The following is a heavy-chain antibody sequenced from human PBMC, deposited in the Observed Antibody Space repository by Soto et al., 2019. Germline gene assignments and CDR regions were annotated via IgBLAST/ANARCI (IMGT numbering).Heavy chain of an antibody. Sequence: PGGSLRLSCAASGFTFSSYWMSWVRQAPGKGLEWVANIKQDGSEKYYVDSVKGRFTISRDNAKNSLYLQMNSLRAEDTAVYYCARGKYSSGWYYYFDYWGQGTLVTAPQ. CDR1: GFTFSSYW. V-gene: IGHV3-7*01. D-gene: IGHD6-19*01. CDR2: IKQDGSEK. J-gene: IGHJ4*02. CDR3: ARGKYSSGWYYYFDY.